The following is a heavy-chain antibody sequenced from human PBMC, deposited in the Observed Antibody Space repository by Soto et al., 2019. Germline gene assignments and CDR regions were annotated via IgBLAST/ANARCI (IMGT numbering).Heavy chain of an antibody. D-gene: IGHD3-10*01. CDR3: ARGNALDV. J-gene: IGHJ3*01. CDR1: GDSVSSDITS. Sequence: QGQLQQSGPGLVKPSQTLSLTCAISGDSVSSDITSWNWIRQSPSRGLEWLGRTYYRSKWFHDYAASVKSRITINPGTSKNQFSLELNSMTPEDTAVYYCARGNALDVWGQGTVVTVSS. V-gene: IGHV6-1*01. CDR2: TYYRSKWFH.